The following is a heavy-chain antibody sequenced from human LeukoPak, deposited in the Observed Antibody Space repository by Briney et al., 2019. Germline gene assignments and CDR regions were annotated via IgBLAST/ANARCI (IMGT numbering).Heavy chain of an antibody. CDR1: GFTFSSYA. J-gene: IGHJ4*02. D-gene: IGHD6-13*01. V-gene: IGHV3-23*01. CDR3: AKRPLVSSSWYNYFDY. CDR2: ISGSGGST. Sequence: PGGSLRLSCAASGFTFSSYAMSWVRQAPGKGLEWVSAISGSGGSTYYADSVKGRFTISRDNSKNTLYLQMNSLRAEDTAVYYCAKRPLVSSSWYNYFDYWGQGTLVTVSS.